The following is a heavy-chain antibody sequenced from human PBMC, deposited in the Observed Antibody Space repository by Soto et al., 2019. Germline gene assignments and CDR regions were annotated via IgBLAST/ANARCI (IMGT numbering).Heavy chain of an antibody. CDR2: INAGNGNT. CDR1: GYTFTSYA. Sequence: ASVKASCKASGYTFTSYAMHWVRQAPGQRREWMGWINAGNGNTKYSQKFQGRVTITRDTSASTAYMELSSLRSEDTAVYYCASSVGSRTIPGEIFYYMEVWGKGTTVTVSS. CDR3: ASSVGSRTIPGEIFYYMEV. D-gene: IGHD3-3*01. V-gene: IGHV1-3*01. J-gene: IGHJ6*03.